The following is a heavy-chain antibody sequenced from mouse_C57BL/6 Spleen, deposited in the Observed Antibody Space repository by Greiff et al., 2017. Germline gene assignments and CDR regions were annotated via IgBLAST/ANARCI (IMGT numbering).Heavy chain of an antibody. J-gene: IGHJ2*01. CDR1: GFSLTSYA. CDR2: IWPGGGT. D-gene: IGHD1-2*01. Sequence: VKLVESGPGLVAPSQSLSITCTVSGFSLTSYAIRWVRQPPGKGLEWLGVIWPGGGTNYNSALKSRLSISKDNSKSQVFLKMNSLLTDDTARYYCARTGSFFDYWGQGTTLTVSA. CDR3: ARTGSFFDY. V-gene: IGHV2-9-1*01.